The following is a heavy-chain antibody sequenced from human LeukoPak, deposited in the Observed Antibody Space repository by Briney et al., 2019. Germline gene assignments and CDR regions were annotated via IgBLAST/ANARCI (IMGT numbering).Heavy chain of an antibody. CDR3: AKSRSGSANWALQIFDN. CDR1: GFTFSSYA. J-gene: IGHJ4*02. V-gene: IGHV3-23*01. D-gene: IGHD1-1*01. Sequence: GGSLRLSCAASGFTFSSYAMSWARQAPGKGLEWVSAVSGRGYNTYYADSVKGRFTISRDNSKNTVFLQMNSLRVEDTAVYFCAKSRSGSANWALQIFDNWGQGTLVTVSS. CDR2: VSGRGYNT.